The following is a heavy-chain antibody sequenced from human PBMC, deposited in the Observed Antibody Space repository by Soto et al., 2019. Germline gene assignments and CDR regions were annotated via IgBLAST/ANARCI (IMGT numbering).Heavy chain of an antibody. V-gene: IGHV4-39*02. Sequence: PSETLSLTCTVSGGPIRSSSHYWGWIRQSPGTGLEWIGSIDESGDSYYNPSLMSRVTIFVDTSKNQFSLKLISVTGADSAIYYCAREGGYVDYWGQGTLVTVSS. J-gene: IGHJ4*02. CDR2: IDESGDS. CDR3: AREGGYVDY. D-gene: IGHD1-1*01. CDR1: GGPIRSSSHY.